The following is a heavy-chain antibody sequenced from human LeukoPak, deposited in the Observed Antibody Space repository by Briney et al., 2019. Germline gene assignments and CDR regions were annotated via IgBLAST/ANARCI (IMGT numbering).Heavy chain of an antibody. CDR1: GFSFTTYW. Sequence: GESLRLSCAASGFSFTTYWMSWVRQAPGKGLEWVANIKQDGTEKYYVDSVRGRFTISRDNAKNSLFLQMNSLRVEDTAVYYCAKLAKYFYGSETYYFFEHWGQGTPVTASS. CDR2: IKQDGTEK. V-gene: IGHV3-7*01. J-gene: IGHJ4*02. D-gene: IGHD3-10*01. CDR3: AKLAKYFYGSETYYFFEH.